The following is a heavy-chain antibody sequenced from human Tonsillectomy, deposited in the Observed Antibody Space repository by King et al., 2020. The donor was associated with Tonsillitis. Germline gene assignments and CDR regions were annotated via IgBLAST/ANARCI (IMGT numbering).Heavy chain of an antibody. Sequence: HVQLQESGPGLVKPSGTLSLTCAVSGGSISSSNWWSWVRQPPGKGLEWIGEIYHSGSTNYNPSLKSRVTISVDKSKNQFSLKLSSVTAADTAVYYCARVPAELRYFDWLYYGMDVWGQGTTVTVSS. CDR1: GGSISSSNW. CDR3: ARVPAELRYFDWLYYGMDV. CDR2: IYHSGST. J-gene: IGHJ6*02. D-gene: IGHD3-9*01. V-gene: IGHV4-4*02.